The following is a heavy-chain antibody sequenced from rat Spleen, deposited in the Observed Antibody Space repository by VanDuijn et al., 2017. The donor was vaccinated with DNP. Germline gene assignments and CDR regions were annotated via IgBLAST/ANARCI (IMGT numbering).Heavy chain of an antibody. CDR1: GFTFSDYN. D-gene: IGHD5-1*01. CDR3: ATRPSGSFDY. V-gene: IGHV5S10*01. J-gene: IGHJ2*01. CDR2: IIYDGSRT. Sequence: EVQLVESGGGLVQPGRSLKLSCVASGFTFSDYNMAWVRQAPKKGLEWVATIIYDGSRTYYRDFVKGRFTISRDNTKSTLYLQIDSLRSEDTATYYCATRPSGSFDYWGQGVIVTVSS.